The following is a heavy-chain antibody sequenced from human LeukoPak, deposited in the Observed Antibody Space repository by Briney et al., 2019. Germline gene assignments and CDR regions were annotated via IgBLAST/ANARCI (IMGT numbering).Heavy chain of an antibody. V-gene: IGHV3-66*01. CDR3: ARASRILSFDY. J-gene: IGHJ4*02. Sequence: GGSLRLSCAASGFTVSSNFVTWVRQAPGKGLEWVSIIYNGGKTNYADSVKGRFTISRDNSKNTVYLQMNSLRAEDTAVYYCARASRILSFDYWGQGTLVTVSS. CDR1: GFTVSSNF. D-gene: IGHD2-15*01. CDR2: IYNGGKT.